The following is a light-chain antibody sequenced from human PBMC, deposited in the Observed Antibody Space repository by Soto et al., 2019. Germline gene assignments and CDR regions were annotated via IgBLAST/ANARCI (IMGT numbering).Light chain of an antibody. V-gene: IGKV3-11*01. CDR3: QQRSNWSIT. CDR1: QTVRNNY. Sequence: EIVLTQSPATLSLSPGERATLSCRASQTVRNNYLAWYQQKPGQAPRLPIYDASNRATGIPARFSGSGSGTDFTLTISSLEPEDFAVYYCQQRSNWSITFGQGTRLEIK. CDR2: DAS. J-gene: IGKJ5*01.